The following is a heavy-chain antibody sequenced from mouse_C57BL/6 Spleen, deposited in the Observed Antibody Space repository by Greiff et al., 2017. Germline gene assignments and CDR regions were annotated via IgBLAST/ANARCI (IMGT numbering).Heavy chain of an antibody. CDR1: GYAFSSSW. J-gene: IGHJ4*01. Sequence: VQLQQSGPELVKPGASVKISCKASGYAFSSSWMNWVKQRPGKGLEWIGRIYPGDGDTNYNGKFKGKATLTADKSSSTAYMQRSRRTSEDAAVYFCAGYSNYVYAMDYWGQGTSVTVSS. CDR3: AGYSNYVYAMDY. V-gene: IGHV1-82*01. CDR2: IYPGDGDT. D-gene: IGHD2-5*01.